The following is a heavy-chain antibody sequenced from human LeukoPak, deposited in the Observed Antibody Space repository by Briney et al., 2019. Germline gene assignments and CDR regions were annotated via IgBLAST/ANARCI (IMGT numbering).Heavy chain of an antibody. CDR2: INPNSGGT. D-gene: IGHD6-13*01. CDR3: ARVYSSSWFFDY. V-gene: IGHV1-2*02. CDR1: GYTFTGYY. Sequence: ASVKVSCKASGYTFTGYYMHWVRQAPVQGLEWMGWINPNSGGTNYAQKFQGRVTMTRDTSISTAYMELSRLRSDDTAVYYCARVYSSSWFFDYWGQGTLVTVSS. J-gene: IGHJ4*02.